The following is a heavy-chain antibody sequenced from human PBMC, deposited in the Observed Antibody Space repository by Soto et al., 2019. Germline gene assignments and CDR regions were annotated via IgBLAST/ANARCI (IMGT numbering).Heavy chain of an antibody. CDR1: GYTFSNFW. Sequence: GESLKISCRCSGYTFSNFWIAWVRHLPGKSLEWMGIIYPGDHETRYSPSFHGKVTISADKSINTAYLQWSSLEASDSAFYYCARSPRSSPYFDYWGQGALVTVSS. V-gene: IGHV5-51*01. CDR3: ARSPRSSPYFDY. CDR2: IYPGDHET. D-gene: IGHD6-13*01. J-gene: IGHJ4*02.